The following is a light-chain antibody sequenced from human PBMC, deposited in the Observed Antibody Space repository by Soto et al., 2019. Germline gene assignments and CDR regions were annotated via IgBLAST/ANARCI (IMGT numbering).Light chain of an antibody. CDR3: SSYAGSNIVV. CDR2: EVS. Sequence: QSALTQPPSASGSRGQSVTISCTGTSSDVGGYNFVSWYQQHPGKAPKLMIYEVSERPSGVPDRFSGSKSGNTASLTVSGLQAEDEADYYCSSYAGSNIVVFGGGTKLTVL. CDR1: SSDVGGYNF. J-gene: IGLJ2*01. V-gene: IGLV2-8*01.